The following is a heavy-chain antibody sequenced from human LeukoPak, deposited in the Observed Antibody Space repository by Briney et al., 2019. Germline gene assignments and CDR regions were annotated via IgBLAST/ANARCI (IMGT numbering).Heavy chain of an antibody. V-gene: IGHV4-30-2*01. Sequence: LRLSCAASESTFSSYAMSWIRQPPGKGLEWIGYIYHSGSTYYNPSLKSRVTISVDRSKNQFSLKLSSVTAADTAVYYCARGSDKRAFDIWGQGTMVTVSS. CDR3: ARGSDKRAFDI. CDR2: IYHSGST. CDR1: ESTFSSYA. D-gene: IGHD2-21*02. J-gene: IGHJ3*02.